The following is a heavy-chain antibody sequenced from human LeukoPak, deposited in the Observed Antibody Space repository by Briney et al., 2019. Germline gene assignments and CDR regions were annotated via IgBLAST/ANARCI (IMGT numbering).Heavy chain of an antibody. CDR1: GFTFSSYA. CDR2: ISYDGSNK. V-gene: IGHV3-30-3*01. CDR3: ARALTVNLDY. Sequence: GGSLRLSCAASGFTFSSYAMHWVRQAPGKGLEWVAVISYDGSNKYYADSVKGRSTISRDNSKNTLYLQMNSLRAEDTAVYYCARALTVNLDYWGQGTLVTVSS. D-gene: IGHD4-11*01. J-gene: IGHJ4*02.